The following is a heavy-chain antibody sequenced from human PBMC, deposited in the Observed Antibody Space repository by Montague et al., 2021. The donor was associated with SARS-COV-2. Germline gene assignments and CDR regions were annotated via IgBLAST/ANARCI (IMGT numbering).Heavy chain of an antibody. D-gene: IGHD3-10*01. CDR3: ARVSGYGSGSSFNWFDS. CDR1: GDSINNVNYF. J-gene: IGHJ5*01. CDR2: VYISGST. V-gene: IGHV4-61*02. Sequence: TRSLTCSVFGDSINNVNYFWSWIRQPAGKGLEWIGRVYISGSTDYNPSLKSRATMLLDKSANELTLQVTSVTAADTAVYYCARVSGYGSGSSFNWFDSWGQGLVVTVSS.